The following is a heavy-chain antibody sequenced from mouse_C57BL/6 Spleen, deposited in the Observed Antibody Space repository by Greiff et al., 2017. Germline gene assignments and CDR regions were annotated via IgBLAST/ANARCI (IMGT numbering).Heavy chain of an antibody. CDR1: GYTFTSYW. D-gene: IGHD1-1*01. Sequence: QVQLQQPGAELVKPGASVKLSCKASGYTFTSYWMHWVKQRPGRCLEWIGRIDPNSGGTKYNEKFKSKATLTVDKPSSTAYMQLSSLTSEDSAVYYCARSLYGSVYYYAMDYWGQGTSVTVSS. J-gene: IGHJ4*01. CDR2: IDPNSGGT. V-gene: IGHV1-72*01. CDR3: ARSLYGSVYYYAMDY.